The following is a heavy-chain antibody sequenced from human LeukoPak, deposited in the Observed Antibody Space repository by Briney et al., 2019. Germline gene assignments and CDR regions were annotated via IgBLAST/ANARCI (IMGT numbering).Heavy chain of an antibody. J-gene: IGHJ4*02. CDR3: ARPAVRAVMGRYFDS. CDR1: GGSFSDYY. V-gene: IGHV4-34*01. Sequence: ASETLSLTCAVYGGSFSDYYWSWIRQPPGKGLEWIGEVNHSGITIYNPSLKSRVTISVDTPKNQFSLKVTFVTAADTAVYYCARPAVRAVMGRYFDSWGEGTPVTVSS. CDR2: VNHSGIT. D-gene: IGHD3-16*01.